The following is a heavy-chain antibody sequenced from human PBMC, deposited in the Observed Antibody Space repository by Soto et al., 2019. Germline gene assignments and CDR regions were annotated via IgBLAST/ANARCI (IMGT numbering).Heavy chain of an antibody. CDR1: GGSISSGGYY. D-gene: IGHD4-17*01. CDR3: ARGPVYGDYSPPIDY. J-gene: IGHJ4*02. V-gene: IGHV4-31*03. Sequence: PSETLSLTCTVSGGSISSGGYYWSWIRQHPGKGLEWIGYIYYSGGTYYNPSLKSRVTISVDTSKNQFSLKLSSVTAADTAVYYCARGPVYGDYSPPIDYWGQGTLVTVSS. CDR2: IYYSGGT.